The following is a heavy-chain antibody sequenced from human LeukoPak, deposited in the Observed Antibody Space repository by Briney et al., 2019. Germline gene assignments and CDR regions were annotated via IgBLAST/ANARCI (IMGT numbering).Heavy chain of an antibody. V-gene: IGHV3-74*01. J-gene: IGHJ4*02. CDR3: AKKGYYDGSGYYMYYFDH. CDR1: GFMFGTFW. CDR2: INSGGSET. Sequence: GGSLRLSCAASGFMFGTFWMHWVRQTPGKGLLWVSRINSGGSETTYADSVKGRFTISRDNAENTLYLQMNSLRAEDTAVYYCAKKGYYDGSGYYMYYFDHWGQGTLVTVSS. D-gene: IGHD3-22*01.